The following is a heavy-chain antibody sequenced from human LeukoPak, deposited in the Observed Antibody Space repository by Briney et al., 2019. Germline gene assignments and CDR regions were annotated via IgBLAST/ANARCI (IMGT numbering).Heavy chain of an antibody. D-gene: IGHD3-10*01. J-gene: IGHJ6*02. CDR2: INTNTGNP. Sequence: ASVKVSCKASGGTFSSYAISWVRQAPGQGLEWMGWINTNTGNPTYAQGFTGRFVFSLDTSVSTAYLQISSLKAEDTAVYYCARAVEVRGVYYGMDVWGQGTTVTVSS. CDR3: ARAVEVRGVYYGMDV. V-gene: IGHV7-4-1*02. CDR1: GGTFSSYA.